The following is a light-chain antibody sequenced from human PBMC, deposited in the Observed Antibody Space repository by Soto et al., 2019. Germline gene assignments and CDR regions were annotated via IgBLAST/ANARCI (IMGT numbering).Light chain of an antibody. J-gene: IGKJ1*01. V-gene: IGKV3-15*01. CDR3: QQYNNWPRT. CDR2: GAS. CDR1: QSVADN. Sequence: EVVMTQSPATLSVSPGESATLSCRASQSVADNLAWYQQNPGQAPSLLIYGASTRATAIPARFSGSGSGTDFTLIIGSLQSEDFAVYYCQQYNNWPRTFGQGTKVDIK.